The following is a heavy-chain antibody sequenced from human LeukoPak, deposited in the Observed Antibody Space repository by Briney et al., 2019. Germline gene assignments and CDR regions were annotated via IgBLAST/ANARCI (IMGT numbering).Heavy chain of an antibody. Sequence: DPSETLSLTCAVSGGSFSGHYWSWIRQSPGEGLEWIGEIDHSGNTNYNPSLKGRLTISVDTSKSQFSLRLSSVTAADTAVYYCARGRGYCSSTSCYIDYWGQGTLVTVSS. CDR2: IDHSGNT. D-gene: IGHD2-2*01. CDR3: ARGRGYCSSTSCYIDY. J-gene: IGHJ4*02. V-gene: IGHV4-34*01. CDR1: GGSFSGHY.